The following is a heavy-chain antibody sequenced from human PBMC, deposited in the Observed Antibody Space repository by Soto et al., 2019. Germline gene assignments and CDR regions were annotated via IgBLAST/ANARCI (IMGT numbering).Heavy chain of an antibody. V-gene: IGHV3-23*01. Sequence: VQLLESGGGLVQPGGSLRLSCAATGFTFSSYAMSWVRQAPGKGLEWVSAISGSGGSTYYADSVKGRFTISRDNSKNTLYLQMNSLRAEDTAVYYCAKDINSSGWYGALDAFDIWGQGTMVTVSS. CDR2: ISGSGGST. D-gene: IGHD6-19*01. J-gene: IGHJ3*02. CDR3: AKDINSSGWYGALDAFDI. CDR1: GFTFSSYA.